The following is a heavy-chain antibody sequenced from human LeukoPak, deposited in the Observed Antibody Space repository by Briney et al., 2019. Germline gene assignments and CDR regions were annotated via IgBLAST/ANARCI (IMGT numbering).Heavy chain of an antibody. J-gene: IGHJ4*02. CDR2: ISYDGSNK. CDR3: ARDVQQWLVWEYYFDY. D-gene: IGHD6-19*01. Sequence: GRSLRLSCAASGFTFSSYGMHWVRQAPGKGLEWVAVISYDGSNKYYADSVKGRFTISRDNSKNTLYLQMNSLRAEDTAVYYCARDVQQWLVWEYYFDYWGQGTLVTVSS. V-gene: IGHV3-30*03. CDR1: GFTFSSYG.